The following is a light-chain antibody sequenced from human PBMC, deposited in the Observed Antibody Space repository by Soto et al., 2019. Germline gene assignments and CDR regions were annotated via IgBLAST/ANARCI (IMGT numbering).Light chain of an antibody. Sequence: DIQMTQSPSTLSASVGDRVTITCRASQSISSWLAWYQQKPGKAPKLLIYKASSLESGVPSRFSGSGSGTEFTLTISSLQPDDFETYYCQQYKSYSWTFGQGTKVEIK. V-gene: IGKV1-5*03. CDR3: QQYKSYSWT. CDR2: KAS. J-gene: IGKJ1*01. CDR1: QSISSW.